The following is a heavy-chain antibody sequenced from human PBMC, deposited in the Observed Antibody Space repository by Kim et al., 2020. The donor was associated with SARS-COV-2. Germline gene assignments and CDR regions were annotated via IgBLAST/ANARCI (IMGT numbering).Heavy chain of an antibody. J-gene: IGHJ4*02. CDR2: IIPIFGTA. CDR1: GVTFSSYA. V-gene: IGHV1-69*13. CDR3: ARVGLHYYDSSGYYDY. Sequence: SVKVSCKASGVTFSSYAISWVRQAPGQGLEWMGGIIPIFGTANYAQKFQGRVTITADESTSTAYMELSSLRSEDTAVYYCARVGLHYYDSSGYYDYWGQGTLVTVSS. D-gene: IGHD3-22*01.